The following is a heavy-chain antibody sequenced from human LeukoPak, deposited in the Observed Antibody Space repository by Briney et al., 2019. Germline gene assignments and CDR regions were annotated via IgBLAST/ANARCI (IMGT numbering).Heavy chain of an antibody. J-gene: IGHJ6*03. V-gene: IGHV1-18*01. CDR1: GYTFNSAG. Sequence: ASVKVSCKASGYTFNSAGISWVRQAPGQGLEWMGWINAYNDNTKYAEKLQGRVTMTTDTSTSTAYMELRSLRSDDTAVYYCARTTNSYYYYYYIDVWGKGTTVTVSS. CDR2: INAYNDNT. D-gene: IGHD1-26*01. CDR3: ARTTNSYYYYYYIDV.